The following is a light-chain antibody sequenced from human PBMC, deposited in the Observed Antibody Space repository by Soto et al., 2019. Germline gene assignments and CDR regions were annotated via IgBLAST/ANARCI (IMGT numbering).Light chain of an antibody. J-gene: IGLJ2*01. CDR2: EVS. CDR1: SSDVGAYTY. CDR3: SSYTTSNTLV. Sequence: QSALTQPASVSGSPGQSITISCTGTSSDVGAYTYVSWYQQHPGKAPKLMIFEVSDRPSGVSNRFSGSKSVNTASLTSSGLQAEDEADYYCSSYTTSNTLVFGGGTKVTVL. V-gene: IGLV2-14*01.